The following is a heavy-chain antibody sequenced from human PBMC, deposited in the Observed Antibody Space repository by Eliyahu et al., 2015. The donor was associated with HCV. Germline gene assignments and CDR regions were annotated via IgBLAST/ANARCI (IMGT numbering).Heavy chain of an antibody. Sequence: QTLSLTCTVSGDSISNGGFYWGWIRQHPGKGLEWIGYIDYSGSPFYNPSLKSRIAVLLDTSQSQFSLKVTSVTAADTAVYYCTREIAAPRLRPYAFDIWGQGTMVTVSS. CDR3: TREIAAPRLRPYAFDI. CDR2: IDYSGSP. J-gene: IGHJ3*02. D-gene: IGHD2-21*01. CDR1: GDSISNGGFY. V-gene: IGHV4-31*03.